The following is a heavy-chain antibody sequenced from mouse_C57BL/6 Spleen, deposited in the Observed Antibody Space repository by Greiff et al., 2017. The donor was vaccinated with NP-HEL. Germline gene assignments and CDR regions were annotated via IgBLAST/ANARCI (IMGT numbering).Heavy chain of an antibody. D-gene: IGHD1-1*01. J-gene: IGHJ2*01. CDR2: ISSGSSTI. Sequence: DVKLVESGGGLVKPGGSLKLSCAASGFTFSDYGMHWVRQAPEKGLEWVAYISSGSSTIYYADTVKGRFTISRDNAKNTLFLQMTSLRSEDTAMYYCARLTTVGRWYFDYWGQGTTLTVSS. V-gene: IGHV5-17*01. CDR1: GFTFSDYG. CDR3: ARLTTVGRWYFDY.